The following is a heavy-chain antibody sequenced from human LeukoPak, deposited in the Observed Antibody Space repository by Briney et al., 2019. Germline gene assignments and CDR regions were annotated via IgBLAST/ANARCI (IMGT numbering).Heavy chain of an antibody. CDR1: GFTFSSYG. Sequence: QPGRSLRLSCAASGFTFSSYGMHWVRQAPGKGLEWVAVIWYDGSNKYYADSVKGRFTISRDNSKNTLYLQMNSLRAEDTAVYYCARDDYSYYYYYGMDVWGQGTTVTVSS. CDR2: IWYDGSNK. J-gene: IGHJ6*02. V-gene: IGHV3-33*01. D-gene: IGHD4-4*01. CDR3: ARDDYSYYYYYGMDV.